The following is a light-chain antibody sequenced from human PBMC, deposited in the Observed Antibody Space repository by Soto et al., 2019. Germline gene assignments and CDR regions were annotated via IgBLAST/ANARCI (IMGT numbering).Light chain of an antibody. CDR3: QQYNTWHTT. CDR1: QSITTH. Sequence: IVMTQSPGTLSLSAGDRATLSCRASQSITTHLAWYQQRPGQAPRLLIYHSSTRATGVPTRFSGSRSGTDFTLTINSLQSEDIAVYYCQQYNTWHTTFGQGTKV. CDR2: HSS. V-gene: IGKV3-15*01. J-gene: IGKJ1*01.